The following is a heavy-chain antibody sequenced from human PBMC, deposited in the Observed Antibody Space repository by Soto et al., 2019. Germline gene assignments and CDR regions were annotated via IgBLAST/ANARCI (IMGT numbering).Heavy chain of an antibody. Sequence: GWSLRLSCSASVFTFSDYGMHWVRQAPGKGLEWVAVISYDGSKYYAGSVKGRFTISRDNSKNTLSLQMNSLRAEDTAVYYCARPYSSTWNYFDYWGQGTLVTVSS. CDR2: ISYDGSK. D-gene: IGHD6-13*01. J-gene: IGHJ4*02. CDR3: ARPYSSTWNYFDY. V-gene: IGHV3-30*03. CDR1: VFTFSDYG.